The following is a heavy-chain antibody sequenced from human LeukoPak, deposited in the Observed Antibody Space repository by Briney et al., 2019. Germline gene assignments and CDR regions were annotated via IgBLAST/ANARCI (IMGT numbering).Heavy chain of an antibody. CDR1: GFTFSSYG. J-gene: IGHJ4*02. D-gene: IGHD4-17*01. V-gene: IGHV3-33*01. Sequence: GGSLRLSCAASGFTFSSYGMHWVRQAPGKGLEWVAVIWYDGSNKYHADSVKGRFTISRDNSKNTLYLQMNSLRAEDTAVYYCARVNYDYGDYLFDYWGQGTLVTVSS. CDR3: ARVNYDYGDYLFDY. CDR2: IWYDGSNK.